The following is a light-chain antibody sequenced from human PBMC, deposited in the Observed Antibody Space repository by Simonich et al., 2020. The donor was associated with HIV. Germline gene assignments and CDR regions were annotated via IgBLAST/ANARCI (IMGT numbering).Light chain of an antibody. J-gene: IGKJ2*01. CDR2: DAY. V-gene: IGKV3-15*01. CDR3: QQYNDWPLYT. Sequence: EIVLTQSPATLSLSPGERATLSCRASQSVSSYLAWYQQKPGQAPRLLIYDAYTRATGIPARFSGSGSGTEFTLTISSMQSEDFAVYYCQQYNDWPLYTFGQGTKLEIK. CDR1: QSVSSY.